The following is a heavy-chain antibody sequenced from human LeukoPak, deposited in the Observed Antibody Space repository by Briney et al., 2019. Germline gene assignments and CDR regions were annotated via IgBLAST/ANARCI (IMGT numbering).Heavy chain of an antibody. Sequence: GRSLRLSCAASGFTFSSYAMHWVRQAPGKGLEWVAVISYDGSNKYYADSVKGRFTISRDNSKNTLYLQMNSLRAEDTAVYYCAREGIAAHFDYWGQGTLVTVSS. CDR2: ISYDGSNK. J-gene: IGHJ4*02. CDR1: GFTFSSYA. CDR3: AREGIAAHFDY. D-gene: IGHD6-13*01. V-gene: IGHV3-30-3*01.